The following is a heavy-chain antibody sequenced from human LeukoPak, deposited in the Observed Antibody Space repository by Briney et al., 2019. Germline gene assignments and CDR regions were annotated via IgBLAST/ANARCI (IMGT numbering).Heavy chain of an antibody. J-gene: IGHJ6*02. Sequence: SETLSLTCAVYGGSFSGYYWSWIRQPPGKGLEWIGEINHSGSTNYNPSLKSRVTISVDTSKNQFSLKLSSVTAADTAVYYCARGQSPVDCSRTSCWRDGMDVWGQGTTVTVSS. D-gene: IGHD2-2*01. CDR3: ARGQSPVDCSRTSCWRDGMDV. CDR1: GGSFSGYY. V-gene: IGHV4-34*01. CDR2: INHSGST.